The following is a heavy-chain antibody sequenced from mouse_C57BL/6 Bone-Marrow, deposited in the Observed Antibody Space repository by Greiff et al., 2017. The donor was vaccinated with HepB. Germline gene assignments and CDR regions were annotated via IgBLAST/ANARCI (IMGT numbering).Heavy chain of an antibody. CDR1: GFTFSSYA. D-gene: IGHD4-1*01. V-gene: IGHV5-9-1*02. CDR3: TRLLTGFDY. CDR2: ISSGGDYI. J-gene: IGHJ2*01. Sequence: DVHLVESGEGLVKPGGSLKLSCAASGFTFSSYAMSWVRQTPEKRLEWVAYISSGGDYIYYADTVKGRFTISRDNARNTLYLQMSSLKSEDTAMYYCTRLLTGFDYWGQGTTLTVSS.